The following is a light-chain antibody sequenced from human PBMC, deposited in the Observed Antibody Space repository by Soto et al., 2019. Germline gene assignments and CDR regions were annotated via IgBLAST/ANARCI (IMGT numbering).Light chain of an antibody. CDR3: QQRSSWPLT. CDR2: DAS. CDR1: QSVSSY. Sequence: EIVLTQSPATLSLSPGERATLSCGASQSVSSYLAWYQQKPGQAPRLLIYDASNRATGIPARFSGSGSGTDFTLTISSLEPEDFAVYYCQQRSSWPLTFGGGTKVDI. V-gene: IGKV3-11*01. J-gene: IGKJ4*01.